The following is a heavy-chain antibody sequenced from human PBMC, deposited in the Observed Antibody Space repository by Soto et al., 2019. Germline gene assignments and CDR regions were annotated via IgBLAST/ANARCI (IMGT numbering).Heavy chain of an antibody. Sequence: PGGSLRLSCAASGFTFSSYGMHWVRQAPGKGLEWVAVISYDGSNKYYADSVKGRFTISRDNSKNTLYLQMNSLRAEDTAVYYCAKEGYSSSWTLAYNWFDPWSQGILVTVSS. V-gene: IGHV3-30*18. CDR1: GFTFSSYG. J-gene: IGHJ5*02. CDR3: AKEGYSSSWTLAYNWFDP. CDR2: ISYDGSNK. D-gene: IGHD6-13*01.